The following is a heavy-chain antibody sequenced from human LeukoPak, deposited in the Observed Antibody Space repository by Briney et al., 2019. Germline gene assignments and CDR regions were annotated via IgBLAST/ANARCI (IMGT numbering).Heavy chain of an antibody. CDR3: ARGGHYGSGRPFDY. Sequence: PSETLSLTCTVSGDSMSSYYWSWIRQPAGKGLEWIGRIYTSGTTSYNPSLKSRVTMSVDTSKNQFSLKLNSVTATDTAVYYCARGGHYGSGRPFDYWGQGTLVTVSS. CDR1: GDSMSSYY. CDR2: IYTSGTT. V-gene: IGHV4-4*07. D-gene: IGHD3-10*01. J-gene: IGHJ4*02.